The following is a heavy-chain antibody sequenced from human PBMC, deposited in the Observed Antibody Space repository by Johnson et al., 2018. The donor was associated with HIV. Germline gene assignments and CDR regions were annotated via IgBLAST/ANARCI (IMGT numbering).Heavy chain of an antibody. CDR1: GFTFSSYA. CDR2: ISYDGSNK. CDR3: AREREDYGLDI. Sequence: QVQLVESGGGVVQPGRSLRLSCAAYGFTFSSYAMHWVRQAPGKGLEWVAVISYDGSNKYYADSVKGRSTISRDNSKNTLYLQMNSLRAEDTAVYYCAREREDYGLDIWGQGTMVTVSS. V-gene: IGHV3-30-3*01. J-gene: IGHJ3*02. D-gene: IGHD4/OR15-4a*01.